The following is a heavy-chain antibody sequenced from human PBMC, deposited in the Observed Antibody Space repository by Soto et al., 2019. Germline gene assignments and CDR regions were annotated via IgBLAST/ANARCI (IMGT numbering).Heavy chain of an antibody. CDR1: GFTFSSYG. J-gene: IGHJ6*02. CDR3: AKSGYTIFGVVIIENYYYGMDV. V-gene: IGHV3-30*18. Sequence: GGSLRLSCAASGFTFSSYGMHWVRQAPGKGLEWVAVISYDGSNKYYADSVKGRFTISRDNSKNTLYLQMNSLRAEDTAVYYCAKSGYTIFGVVIIENYYYGMDVWGQGTTVTVSS. D-gene: IGHD3-3*01. CDR2: ISYDGSNK.